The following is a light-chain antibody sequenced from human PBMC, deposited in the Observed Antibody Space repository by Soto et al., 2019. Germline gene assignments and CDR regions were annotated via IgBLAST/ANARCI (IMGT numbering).Light chain of an antibody. J-gene: IGKJ4*01. CDR2: AAS. Sequence: EVVMTQSPATLSVSPGDKVSLSCRANQTISNMLAWYQQKPGQAPRLLIYAASTRATGVSARFSGSGSGTDFTLTISRLEPEDFAVYYCQQYGSSPLTFGGGTKVDIK. CDR1: QTISNM. CDR3: QQYGSSPLT. V-gene: IGKV3-15*01.